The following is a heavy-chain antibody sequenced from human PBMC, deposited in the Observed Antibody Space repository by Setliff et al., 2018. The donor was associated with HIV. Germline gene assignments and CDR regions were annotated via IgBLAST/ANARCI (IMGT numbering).Heavy chain of an antibody. CDR3: ARTYSSSWYSSHLWVDY. D-gene: IGHD6-13*01. V-gene: IGHV1-18*01. J-gene: IGHJ4*02. CDR1: GYSFTTSG. Sequence: ASVKVSCKASGYSFTTSGVSWVRQAPGQGLEWMGWINIRSGNTNYAQNFQGRVTMTTDTSTSTAYMGLRSLRSDDTAVYYCARTYSSSWYSSHLWVDYWGQGTQVTVSS. CDR2: INIRSGNT.